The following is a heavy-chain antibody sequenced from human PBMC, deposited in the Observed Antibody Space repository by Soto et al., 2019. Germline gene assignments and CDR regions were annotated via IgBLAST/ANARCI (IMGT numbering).Heavy chain of an antibody. CDR3: AQTLGLAVSGPGRFDL. J-gene: IGHJ2*01. D-gene: IGHD6-19*01. Sequence: QVQLVQSGTEVKKPGSSMKVSCKASGGTFSRYAINWVRQAPGQGLEGMGGITPIFGTPNYAQKFQVRVTITADGSTKTAYMELRRLRSEDTGVYYCAQTLGLAVSGPGRFDLWGRGTLVTVTS. V-gene: IGHV1-69*12. CDR2: ITPIFGTP. CDR1: GGTFSRYA.